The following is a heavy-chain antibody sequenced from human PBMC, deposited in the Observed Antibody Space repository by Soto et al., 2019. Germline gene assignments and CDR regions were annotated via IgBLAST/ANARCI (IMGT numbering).Heavy chain of an antibody. V-gene: IGHV4-61*08. CDR3: TREQSDDNYFDP. D-gene: IGHD6-19*01. J-gene: IGHJ5*02. CDR1: AAALSSGGYF. CDR2: IYYSGGT. Sequence: LSLTCTVSAAALSSGGYFYTWVRQPPGKGLEWLGYIYYSGGTNYNPSLKSRVTISLDKSKSQFSLRLISVTAADTAVYYCTREQSDDNYFDPWGQGTLVTVSS.